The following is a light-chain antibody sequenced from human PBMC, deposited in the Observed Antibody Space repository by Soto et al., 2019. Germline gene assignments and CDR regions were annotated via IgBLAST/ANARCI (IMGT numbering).Light chain of an antibody. CDR3: HCQQFADSSLYT. Sequence: PGERATLSCRASQSLRSSYLAWYQQKPGQAPRLLMYGASNRAAGFPDRFSGRGSGTDFTLTISRLEPEDFAVYYWHCQQFADSSLYTFGQGTKVEMK. V-gene: IGKV3-20*01. J-gene: IGKJ2*01. CDR2: GAS. CDR1: QSLRSSY.